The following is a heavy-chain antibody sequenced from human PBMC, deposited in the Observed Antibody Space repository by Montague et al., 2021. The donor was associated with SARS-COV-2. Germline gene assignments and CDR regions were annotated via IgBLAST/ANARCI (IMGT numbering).Heavy chain of an antibody. CDR3: ARISAWYSSGWSAFDY. D-gene: IGHD6-19*01. J-gene: IGHJ4*02. CDR1: GFSLSTSGMC. V-gene: IGHV2-70*01. Sequence: PALVTPTQTLTLTCTFSGFSLSTSGMCVSWIRQPPGKALEWLALXDWDDDKYYSTSLKTRLTISKDTSKNQVVLTMTNVDPVDTATYYCARISAWYSSGWSAFDYWGQGTLVTVSS. CDR2: XDWDDDK.